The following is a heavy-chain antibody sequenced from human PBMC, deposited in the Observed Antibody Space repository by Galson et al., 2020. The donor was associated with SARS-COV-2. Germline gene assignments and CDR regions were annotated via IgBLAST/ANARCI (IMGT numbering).Heavy chain of an antibody. CDR2: IKSEIAGGTT. D-gene: IGHD2-21*01. V-gene: IGHV3-15*01. CDR1: GFTFTDAW. Sequence: GESLKISCTASGFTFTDAWMTWVRQAPGKGLEWVGRIKSEIAGGTTDYAAPVEGRFIISRNDSKNTVYLQMNSLKTEDTAIYFCTTKFVTQGDWGQGTLVTVSS. J-gene: IGHJ4*02. CDR3: TTKFVTQGD.